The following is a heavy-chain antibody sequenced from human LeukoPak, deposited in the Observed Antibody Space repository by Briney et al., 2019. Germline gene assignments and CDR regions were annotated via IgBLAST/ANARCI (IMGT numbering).Heavy chain of an antibody. D-gene: IGHD6-13*01. V-gene: IGHV1-18*01. CDR2: INANNGDT. CDR1: SYTFTSYG. CDR3: ARGPIAAAGDY. Sequence: ASVKVSCKASSYTFTSYGITWVRQAPGQELEWMGWINANNGDTNYAQNLQGRVTMTRDTSTSTAYMELRSLRSDDTAVYYCARGPIAAAGDYWGQGTLVTVSS. J-gene: IGHJ4*02.